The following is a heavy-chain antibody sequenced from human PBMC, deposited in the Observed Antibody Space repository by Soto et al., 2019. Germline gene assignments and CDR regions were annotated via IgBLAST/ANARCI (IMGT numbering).Heavy chain of an antibody. D-gene: IGHD3-22*01. CDR3: ARDLDFEKFTMMDY. CDR2: INAGNGNR. Sequence: ASVKVSCKASGYTFTSYAMHWVRQAPGQRLEGMGWINAGNGNRKYLQKFQGRVTITRDTSASTAYMELSSMRSEDTAVYYCARDLDFEKFTMMDYWGQGTLVTVSS. J-gene: IGHJ4*02. CDR1: GYTFTSYA. V-gene: IGHV1-3*01.